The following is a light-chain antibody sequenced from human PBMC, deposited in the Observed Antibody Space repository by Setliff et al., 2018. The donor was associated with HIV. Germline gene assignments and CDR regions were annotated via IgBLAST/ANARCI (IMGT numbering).Light chain of an antibody. CDR3: QSYDSDNRGV. CDR2: EDN. V-gene: IGLV6-57*01. Sequence: FMLTQPHSVSGSPGKTITISCTRSSGSIANNYVQWYQQRPGSSPTTVIYEDNERPSGVPDRFSGSIDSSSNSASLTISGLKTEDEAVYYCQSYDSDNRGVFGGGTKVTVL. CDR1: SGSIANNY. J-gene: IGLJ3*02.